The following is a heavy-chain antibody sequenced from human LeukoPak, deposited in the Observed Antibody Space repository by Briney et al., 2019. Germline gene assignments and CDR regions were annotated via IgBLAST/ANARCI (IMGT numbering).Heavy chain of an antibody. J-gene: IGHJ4*02. V-gene: IGHV4-38-2*02. CDR1: GYSISSGYY. CDR3: ARDLDSSGWYYDY. Sequence: PSETLSLTCTVSGYSISSGYYWGWIRQPPGKGLEWIGSIYHSGSTYYNPSLKSRVTISVDTSKNQFSLKLSSVTAADTAVYYCARDLDSSGWYYDYWGQGTLVTVSS. CDR2: IYHSGST. D-gene: IGHD6-19*01.